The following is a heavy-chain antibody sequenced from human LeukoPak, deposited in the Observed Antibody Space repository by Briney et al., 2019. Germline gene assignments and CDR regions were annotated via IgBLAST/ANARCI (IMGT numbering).Heavy chain of an antibody. CDR1: GVTLSNYA. Sequence: GGSLRLSCTASGVTLSNYAMHWVRRPPGRGLEWVAVISFDGTNKYYGDSVEGRFSVSRDNSKNPVYLQMNSLSTDDTAMYYCATDYGDYEPIDYWGQGTLVTVSS. CDR3: ATDYGDYEPIDY. CDR2: ISFDGTNK. D-gene: IGHD4-17*01. V-gene: IGHV3-30*04. J-gene: IGHJ4*02.